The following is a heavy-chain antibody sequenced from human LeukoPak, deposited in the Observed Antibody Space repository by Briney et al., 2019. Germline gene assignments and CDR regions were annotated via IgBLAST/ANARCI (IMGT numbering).Heavy chain of an antibody. CDR1: GFTFSSYA. CDR3: AKDKGYCSSTSCSPADY. CDR2: ISASGGST. V-gene: IGHV3-23*01. Sequence: PGGSLRLSCAASGFTFSSYAMSWVRQAPGKGLEWVSAISASGGSTYYADSVKGRFTISRDNPKNTLYLQMNSLRAEDTTVYYCAKDKGYCSSTSCSPADYWGQGTLVTVSS. J-gene: IGHJ4*02. D-gene: IGHD2-2*01.